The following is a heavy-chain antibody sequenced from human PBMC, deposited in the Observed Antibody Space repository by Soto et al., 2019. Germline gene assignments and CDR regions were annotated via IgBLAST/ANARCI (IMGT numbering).Heavy chain of an antibody. CDR3: ARWLVATKYYYYYGMDV. J-gene: IGHJ6*02. V-gene: IGHV3-30-3*01. D-gene: IGHD5-12*01. CDR2: ISYDGSNK. CDR1: GFTFSSYA. Sequence: GSLRLSCAASGFTFSSYAMHWVRQAPGKGLEWVAVISYDGSNKYYADSVKGRFTISRDNSKNTLYLQMNSMRAEDTAVYYCARWLVATKYYYYYGMDVWGQGTTVTVSS.